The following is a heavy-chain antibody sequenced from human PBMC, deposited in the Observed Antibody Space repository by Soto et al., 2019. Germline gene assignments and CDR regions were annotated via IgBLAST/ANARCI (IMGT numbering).Heavy chain of an antibody. J-gene: IGHJ6*03. CDR3: ARGWFGEDV. CDR1: EFTFSGRS. D-gene: IGHD3-10*01. CDR2: IDKVGTDS. V-gene: IGHV3-74*01. Sequence: EVQLVESGGGLVQPGGSLRLSCAAPEFTFSGRSVHWVRQAPGKGLVWVSGIDKVGTDSTYADSVKGRFTSSRDNAKNTVDLQMNSLRVEDTAVYYCARGWFGEDVWGKGTTVTVSS.